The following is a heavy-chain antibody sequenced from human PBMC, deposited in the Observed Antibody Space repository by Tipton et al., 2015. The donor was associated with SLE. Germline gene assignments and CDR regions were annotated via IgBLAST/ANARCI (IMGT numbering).Heavy chain of an antibody. CDR1: GGSISSGSYY. V-gene: IGHV4-61*02. CDR2: IYTSGST. CDR3: ARGGTWGPMISHWFDP. D-gene: IGHD3-22*01. J-gene: IGHJ5*02. Sequence: TLSLTCTVSGGSISSGSYYWSWIRQPAGKGLEWIGRIYTSGSTNYNPSLKSRVTISVDTSKNQFSLKLSSVTAADTAVYYCARGGTWGPMISHWFDPWGQGTLVTVSS.